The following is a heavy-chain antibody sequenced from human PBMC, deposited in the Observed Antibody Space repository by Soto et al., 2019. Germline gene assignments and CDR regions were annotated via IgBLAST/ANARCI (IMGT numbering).Heavy chain of an antibody. Sequence: GGSLRHSXAASGFAISSHCMHWVRRAPGKGLVWVSRINSDGSSSSYAESLKGRFTISRDNAKNTLYLQMNSLRAWDTALYYCPRELAPCPLPPSALMDYWGQGTSVSVSA. D-gene: IGHD2-8*01. CDR2: INSDGSSS. V-gene: IGHV3-74*01. J-gene: IGHJ4*03. CDR1: GFAISSHC. CDR3: PRELAPCPLPPSALMDY.